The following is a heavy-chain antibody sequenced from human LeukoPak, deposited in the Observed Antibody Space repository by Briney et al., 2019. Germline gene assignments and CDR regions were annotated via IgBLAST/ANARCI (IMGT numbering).Heavy chain of an antibody. CDR3: TSYPTTTAPY. J-gene: IGHJ4*02. CDR2: IRGKPNNYAT. CDR1: GFIFDHYG. Sequence: PGGSLRLSCAASGFIFDHYGMYWVRQASGKGPEWVGQIRGKPNNYATLYSVSVKGRFTMSRDDSKNTTSLQLSSLKTDDTAVYYCTSYPTTTAPYWGQGVLVTVSS. D-gene: IGHD4-11*01. V-gene: IGHV3-73*01.